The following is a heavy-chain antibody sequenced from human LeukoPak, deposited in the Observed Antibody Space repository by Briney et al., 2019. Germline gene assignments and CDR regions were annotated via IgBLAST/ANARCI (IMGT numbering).Heavy chain of an antibody. CDR1: GYTFTSYY. CDR3: ARGYYDSGSPYYFDY. Sequence: ASVKVSCKVSGYTFTSYYMHWVRQAPGQGLEWMGIINPSGGSTSYAQKFQGRVTMTRDTSTSTVYMELSSLRSEDTAVYYCARGYYDSGSPYYFDYWGQGTLVTVSS. D-gene: IGHD3-10*01. CDR2: INPSGGST. J-gene: IGHJ4*02. V-gene: IGHV1-46*01.